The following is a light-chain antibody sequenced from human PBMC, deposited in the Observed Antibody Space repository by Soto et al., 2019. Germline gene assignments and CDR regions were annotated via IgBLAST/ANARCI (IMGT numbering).Light chain of an antibody. CDR3: RQYHISPQT. Sequence: ELVFTQSPGTPSLSPGERATLACRAIQSVSRTYLAWYPQKPGQAPRLLIYGASSRATGSPDRFSGSGSGTNVSLTNIRLEQDEFVVDYCRQYHISPQTFGQGTKVDIK. CDR1: QSVSRTY. J-gene: IGKJ1*01. CDR2: GAS. V-gene: IGKV3-20*01.